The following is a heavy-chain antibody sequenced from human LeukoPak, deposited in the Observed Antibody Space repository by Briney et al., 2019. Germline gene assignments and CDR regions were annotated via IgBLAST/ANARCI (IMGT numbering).Heavy chain of an antibody. D-gene: IGHD3-22*01. CDR1: GGTFSSYA. J-gene: IGHJ1*01. CDR3: ARAPLYYYDSSGYRPEYFQH. CDR2: IIPIFGTA. V-gene: IGHV1-69*05. Sequence: GASVKVSCKASGGTFSSYAISWVRQAPGQGLEWMGRIIPIFGTANYAQKFQGRVTITTDESTSTAYMELSSLRSEDTAVYYCARAPLYYYDSSGYRPEYFQHWGQGTLATVSS.